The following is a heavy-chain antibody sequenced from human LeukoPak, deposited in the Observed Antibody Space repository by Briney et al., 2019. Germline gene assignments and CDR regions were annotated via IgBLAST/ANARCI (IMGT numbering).Heavy chain of an antibody. V-gene: IGHV1-18*01. D-gene: IGHD3-3*01. CDR2: ISAYNGNT. CDR3: ARAAVFLESSPYWFDP. J-gene: IGHJ5*02. Sequence: GASVKVSCKASGGTFSSYAISWVRQAPGQGLEWMGWISAYNGNTNYAQKLQGRVTMTTDTSTSTAYMELRSLRSDDTAVYYCARAAVFLESSPYWFDPWGQGTLVTVSS. CDR1: GGTFSSYA.